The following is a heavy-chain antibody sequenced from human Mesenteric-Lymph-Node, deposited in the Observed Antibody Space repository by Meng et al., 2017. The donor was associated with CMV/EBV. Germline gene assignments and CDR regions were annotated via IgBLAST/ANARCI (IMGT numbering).Heavy chain of an antibody. V-gene: IGHV3-11*04. CDR2: ISSASSTK. CDR1: GFTFSYYY. J-gene: IGHJ4*02. D-gene: IGHD6-19*01. Sequence: GESLKISCAASGFTFSYYYMAWIRQAPGKGLEWVSYISSASSTKNYADSVKGRFTISRDNAKDTLYLEMNDLRVEDTAVYYCARDGAGPIEHWGQGTLVTVSS. CDR3: ARDGAGPIEH.